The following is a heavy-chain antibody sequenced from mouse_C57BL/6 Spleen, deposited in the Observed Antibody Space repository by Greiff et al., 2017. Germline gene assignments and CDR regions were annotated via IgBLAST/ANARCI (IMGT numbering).Heavy chain of an antibody. Sequence: QVQLQQSGAELVKPGASVKISCKASGYAFSSYWMNWVKQRPGKGLEWIGQIYPGDGDTNYNGKFKGKATLTADKSSSTAYMQLSSLTSEDSAVCFGARGITTVVEGDYWGQGTTLTVSS. CDR2: IYPGDGDT. V-gene: IGHV1-80*01. CDR1: GYAFSSYW. J-gene: IGHJ2*01. D-gene: IGHD1-1*01. CDR3: ARGITTVVEGDY.